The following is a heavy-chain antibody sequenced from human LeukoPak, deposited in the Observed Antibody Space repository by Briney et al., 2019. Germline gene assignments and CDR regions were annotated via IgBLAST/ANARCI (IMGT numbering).Heavy chain of an antibody. D-gene: IGHD3-22*01. Sequence: SETLSLTCTVPGGSISSYYWSWIRQPPGKGLEWIGYIYYSGSTNYNPSLKSRVTISVDTSKNQFSLKLSSVTAADTAVYYCARTGKSSGYYYSFDYWGQGTLVTVS. CDR2: IYYSGST. V-gene: IGHV4-59*01. CDR3: ARTGKSSGYYYSFDY. J-gene: IGHJ4*02. CDR1: GGSISSYY.